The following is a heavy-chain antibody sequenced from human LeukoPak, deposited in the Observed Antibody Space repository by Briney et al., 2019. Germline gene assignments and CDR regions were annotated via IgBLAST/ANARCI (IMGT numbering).Heavy chain of an antibody. J-gene: IGHJ2*01. CDR2: IGTEGDT. V-gene: IGHV3-13*01. D-gene: IGHD2-8*02. CDR3: GRGRFVLVPSLERWYFDL. CDR1: GFTLRNYD. Sequence: GGSLRLSYTASGFTLRNYDMHWVRQTTQKGLEWVSGIGTEGDTFYPDAVKGRFTISRENAKNSFYLQMNSLRAGDTAVYYCGRGRFVLVPSLERWYFDLWGRGTLVTVSS.